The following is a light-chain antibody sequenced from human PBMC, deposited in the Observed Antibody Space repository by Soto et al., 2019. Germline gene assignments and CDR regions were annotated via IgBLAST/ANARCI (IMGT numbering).Light chain of an antibody. V-gene: IGKV3-20*01. Sequence: EIVLTQSPGTLSLSPGERATLSCRASLSVSSSYLAWYQQKPGQAPRLLIYGASSRATGIPDRFSGSGSGTDFTLTIIRLEPEDLAVYYCQQYGSSPPNTCGQGTKLEIK. CDR2: GAS. CDR3: QQYGSSPPNT. CDR1: LSVSSSY. J-gene: IGKJ2*01.